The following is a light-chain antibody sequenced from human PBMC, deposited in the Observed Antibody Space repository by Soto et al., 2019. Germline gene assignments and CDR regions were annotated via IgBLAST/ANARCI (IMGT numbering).Light chain of an antibody. J-gene: IGLJ2*01. CDR2: RTN. CDR1: SVSVSTSYY. V-gene: IGLV8-61*01. Sequence: QTVVTQEPSVSVSPGGTGTLSCGLSSVSVSTSYYPSWYQQNPCQAPRTLIYRTNTRSSGVPDRFSGSILGNKAALTITGAQADDESDYFCVLYMGSGISVFGGGTQVTVL. CDR3: VLYMGSGISV.